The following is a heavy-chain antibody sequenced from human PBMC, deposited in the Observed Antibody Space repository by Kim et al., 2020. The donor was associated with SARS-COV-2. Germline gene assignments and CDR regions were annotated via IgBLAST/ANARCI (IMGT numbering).Heavy chain of an antibody. J-gene: IGHJ5*02. CDR1: GDSISTYDY. CDR2: KYHSGTT. D-gene: IGHD3-3*01. CDR3: APRGGLGFP. V-gene: IGHV4-38-2*01. Sequence: SETLSLTCAVSGDSISTYDYWGWLRQPPGKGLEWIGAKYHSGTTYYNPSLKSRITMSVDTSRNKFFLNLRSVTAADTGVYYCAPRGGLGFPWGQGTLVTVSA.